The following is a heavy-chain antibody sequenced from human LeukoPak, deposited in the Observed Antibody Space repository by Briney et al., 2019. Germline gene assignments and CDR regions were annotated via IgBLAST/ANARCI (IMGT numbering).Heavy chain of an antibody. V-gene: IGHV4-34*01. CDR1: GGSFSGYY. J-gene: IGHJ3*02. CDR3: AREIRYFDWLFQRHDAFDI. Sequence: TSETLSLTCAVYGGSFSGYYWSWIRQPPGKGLEWIGEINHSGSTNYNPSLKRRVTISVDTSKNQFSLKLSSVTAADTAVYYCAREIRYFDWLFQRHDAFDIWGQGTMVTVSS. D-gene: IGHD3-9*01. CDR2: INHSGST.